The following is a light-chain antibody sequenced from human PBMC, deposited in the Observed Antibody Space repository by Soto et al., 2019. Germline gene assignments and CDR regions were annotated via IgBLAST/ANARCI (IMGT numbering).Light chain of an antibody. Sequence: QPVLTQPPSASGTPGQRVAISCSGSTSNLGSNFAYWHQHFPGTAPKLLILRNNQRPSGVPDRFSASKSGTSASLAISGLRSEDEADYYCAAWDDSLKSVVFGGGTKLTVL. J-gene: IGLJ2*01. CDR3: AAWDDSLKSVV. CDR1: TSNLGSNF. CDR2: RNN. V-gene: IGLV1-47*01.